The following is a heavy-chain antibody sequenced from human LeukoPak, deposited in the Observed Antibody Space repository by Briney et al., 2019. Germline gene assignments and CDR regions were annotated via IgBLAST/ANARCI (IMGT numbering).Heavy chain of an antibody. J-gene: IGHJ4*02. V-gene: IGHV3-66*02. Sequence: PGGSLRLSCAVSGFTVSSDYMSWVRQAPGKGLEWVSVLYTGGSISYADSVKGRFTISRDNSKSTLYLQMNSLRAEDTAVYYCATVSSSSPHYWGQGTLVTVSS. CDR2: LYTGGSI. CDR1: GFTVSSDY. CDR3: ATVSSSSPHY. D-gene: IGHD6-6*01.